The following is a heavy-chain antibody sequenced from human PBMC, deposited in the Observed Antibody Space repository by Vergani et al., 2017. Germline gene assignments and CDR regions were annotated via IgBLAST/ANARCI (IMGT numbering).Heavy chain of an antibody. CDR3: AKHFRGWGIDF. J-gene: IGHJ4*02. Sequence: QVQLVESGGGVVQRGGSLRLSCATSGITLSNYDMQGIRQGQGKGLEFVSFIQFDGTNQYYADSVKGRFTLPRDFSKNPLYLQMNSLRTDDTATYYCAKHFRGWGIDFWGQGTQVIVSS. V-gene: IGHV3-30*02. D-gene: IGHD3-16*01. CDR1: GITLSNYD. CDR2: IQFDGTNQ.